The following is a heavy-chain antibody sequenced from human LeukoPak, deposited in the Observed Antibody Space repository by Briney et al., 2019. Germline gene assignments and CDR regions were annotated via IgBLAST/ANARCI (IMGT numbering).Heavy chain of an antibody. CDR1: GGSISSYY. CDR3: ARDRGYYDSSGYGNWFDP. J-gene: IGHJ5*02. D-gene: IGHD3-22*01. V-gene: IGHV4-4*07. CDR2: IYTSGST. Sequence: SETLSLTCTVSGGSISSYYWSWIRQPAGKGLEWIGRIYTSGSTNYNPSLKSRVTMSVDTSKNQFSLKLSSVTAADTAMYYCARDRGYYDSSGYGNWFDPWGQGTLVTVSS.